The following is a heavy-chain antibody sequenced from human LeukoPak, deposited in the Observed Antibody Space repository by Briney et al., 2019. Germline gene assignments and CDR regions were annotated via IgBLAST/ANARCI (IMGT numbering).Heavy chain of an antibody. Sequence: GGSLRLSCAASGFSFSSHGMSWVRQAPGKGLEWVSAISNSGDSTYYADSVKGRFTISRDNSKNTLYLQMNSLRADDTAVYYCAKDYGSYRGGSWGLGILVTVSS. CDR1: GFSFSSHG. V-gene: IGHV3-23*01. CDR2: ISNSGDST. J-gene: IGHJ5*02. D-gene: IGHD1-26*01. CDR3: AKDYGSYRGGS.